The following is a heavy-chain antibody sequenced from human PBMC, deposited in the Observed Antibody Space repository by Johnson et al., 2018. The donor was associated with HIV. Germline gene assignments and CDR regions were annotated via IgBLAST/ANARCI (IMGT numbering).Heavy chain of an antibody. J-gene: IGHJ3*02. Sequence: QMLLVESGGGLVKPGGSLRLSCAASGFTFSDYYMSWIRQAPGQGLEWVAVISYDGSNKYYADSVKGRFTISRDNSKNTLYLQMNSLGAEDTAVYYCAREVFTIFGATQRGAFDIWGQGTMVTVSS. CDR2: ISYDGSNK. D-gene: IGHD3-3*01. CDR1: GFTFSDYY. V-gene: IGHV3-30-3*01. CDR3: AREVFTIFGATQRGAFDI.